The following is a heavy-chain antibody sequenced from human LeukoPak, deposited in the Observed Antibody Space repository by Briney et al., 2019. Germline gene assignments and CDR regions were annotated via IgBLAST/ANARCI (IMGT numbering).Heavy chain of an antibody. CDR1: GGSISSSSYY. CDR3: VRHRALTAVTTFDY. J-gene: IGHJ4*02. Sequence: SETLSLTCTVSGGSISSSSYYWGWIRQPPGKGLEWIGSIYYSGSTYYNPSLKSRVTISVDTSKNQFSLKLSSVTAADTAVYYCVRHRALTAVTTFDYWGQGTLVTVSS. CDR2: IYYSGST. D-gene: IGHD4-17*01. V-gene: IGHV4-39*01.